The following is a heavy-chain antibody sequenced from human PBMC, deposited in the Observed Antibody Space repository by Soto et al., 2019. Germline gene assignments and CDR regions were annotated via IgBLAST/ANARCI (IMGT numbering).Heavy chain of an antibody. CDR3: ASSYYGSGNPKDYYYGMDV. Sequence: SVKVACKASGGTFSSYAISWVRQAPGQGLDWMGGIIPIFGTANYAQKFQGRVTITRDTSASTAYMELSSLRSEDTAVYYCASSYYGSGNPKDYYYGMDVWAQGTTVTVSS. J-gene: IGHJ6*02. D-gene: IGHD3-10*01. V-gene: IGHV1-69*05. CDR2: IIPIFGTA. CDR1: GGTFSSYA.